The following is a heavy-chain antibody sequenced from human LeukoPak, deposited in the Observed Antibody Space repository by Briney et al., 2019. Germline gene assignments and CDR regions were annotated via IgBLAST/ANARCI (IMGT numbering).Heavy chain of an antibody. CDR3: ARLPGYCTGGSCYFDY. D-gene: IGHD2-15*01. V-gene: IGHV5-51*01. Sequence: GESLKISFKGSGYSFTNYWIGWVRQMPGEGLEWMGIIYPGDSDTRYSPSFQGQVTFSADKSISTTYLQWSSMKASDTAMYYCARLPGYCTGGSCYFDYWGQGTLVTVSS. CDR2: IYPGDSDT. J-gene: IGHJ4*02. CDR1: GYSFTNYW.